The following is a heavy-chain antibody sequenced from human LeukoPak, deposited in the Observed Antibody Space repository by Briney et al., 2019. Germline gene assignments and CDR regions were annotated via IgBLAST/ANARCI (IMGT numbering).Heavy chain of an antibody. D-gene: IGHD6-6*01. CDR2: ISSSSSYI. CDR1: GFTFSSYS. Sequence: GGSLRLSCAASGFTFSSYSMNWVRQAPGKGLEWVSSISSSSSYIYYADSVKGRFTISRDNAKNSPYLQMNSLRAEDTAVYYCASSLDPRSSSSVYPTTTIDYWGQGTLVTVSS. V-gene: IGHV3-21*01. J-gene: IGHJ4*02. CDR3: ASSLDPRSSSSVYPTTTIDY.